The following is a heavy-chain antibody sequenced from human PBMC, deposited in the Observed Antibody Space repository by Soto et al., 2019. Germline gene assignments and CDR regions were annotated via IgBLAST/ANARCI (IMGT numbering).Heavy chain of an antibody. CDR2: IWYDGSNT. D-gene: IGHD6-13*01. V-gene: IGHV3-33*01. CDR3: ARWGIAAGDY. J-gene: IGHJ4*02. CDR1: GFTFSSYG. Sequence: QVQLVESGGGVVQPGRSLRLSCAASGFTFSSYGMHWVRQATGKGLEWVAVIWYDGSNTYYADSVQGRFTSSRDNSKNMLYLQINSLRAEDTAVYYCARWGIAAGDYWGQGTLVTVSS.